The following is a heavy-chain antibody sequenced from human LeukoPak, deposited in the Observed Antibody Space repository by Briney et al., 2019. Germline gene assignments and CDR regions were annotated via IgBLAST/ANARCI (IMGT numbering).Heavy chain of an antibody. CDR2: INPTSTSI. D-gene: IGHD3-22*01. J-gene: IGHJ4*02. Sequence: GGSLRLFCAASGFTFSDDSMNGVRQAPGKGLEWVSSINPTSTSIYYADAVKGRFTISRDNAKSSLYLQMNSLRAEDTARYYCGRLRGNSDRSGYYYFYNYWGQGIQVTVSS. CDR3: GRLRGNSDRSGYYYFYNY. V-gene: IGHV3-21*01. CDR1: GFTFSDDS.